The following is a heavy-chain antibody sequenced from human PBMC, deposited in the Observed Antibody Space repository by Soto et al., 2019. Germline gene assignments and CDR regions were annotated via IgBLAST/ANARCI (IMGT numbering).Heavy chain of an antibody. CDR1: GFTLSAYGTFSGYG. Sequence: QVQLVESGGGVVQPGTSLRLSCAASGFTLSAYGTFSGYGMHWVRQAPGKGLEWVAVILYDGSSEFYSDSVKGRFIVSRDNSKNTVYLQMNSLRGEDTAVYYCAKDGICIDGSCFPAFESWGQGTLVAVSS. V-gene: IGHV3-30*18. CDR3: AKDGICIDGSCFPAFES. CDR2: ILYDGSSE. D-gene: IGHD2-15*01. J-gene: IGHJ4*02.